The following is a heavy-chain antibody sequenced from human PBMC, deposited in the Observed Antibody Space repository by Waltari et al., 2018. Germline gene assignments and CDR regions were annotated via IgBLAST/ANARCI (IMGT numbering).Heavy chain of an antibody. CDR2: RRGRDNRS. CDR1: GFTFSSYA. CDR3: AKQRGQWLSDSDVDV. D-gene: IGHD6-19*01. J-gene: IGHJ6*02. V-gene: IGHV3-23*01. Sequence: EVQLLESGGGLVQPGGSLSLSCGAFGFTFSSYAMTWVRQAPGKGLEWVSGRRGRDNRSYYAESVKDRFIISRDNSKNTMYLQMHSLRDEDTAIYYCAKQRGQWLSDSDVDVWGHGTTVTVSS.